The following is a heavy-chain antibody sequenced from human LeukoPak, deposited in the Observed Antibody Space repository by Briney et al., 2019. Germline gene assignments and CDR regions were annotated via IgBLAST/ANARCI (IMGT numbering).Heavy chain of an antibody. CDR1: VYTFTGYY. J-gene: IGHJ4*02. CDR3: AREGIRDTAMVFDY. CDR2: INPNSGGT. D-gene: IGHD5-18*01. Sequence: ASVKVSCKASVYTFTGYYMHWVRQALGQGLEWIGWINPNSGGTNYAQKFQGSVTMTRDTSISTAYMELSRLRSDDTAVYYCAREGIRDTAMVFDYWGQGTLVTVSS. V-gene: IGHV1-2*02.